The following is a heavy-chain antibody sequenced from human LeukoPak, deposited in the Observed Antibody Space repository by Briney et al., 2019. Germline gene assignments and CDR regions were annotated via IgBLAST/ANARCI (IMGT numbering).Heavy chain of an antibody. J-gene: IGHJ4*02. CDR2: LYDSGST. D-gene: IGHD4-17*01. CDR3: ARHPTTVTTDY. CDR1: GGSISSSGYN. Sequence: KSSETLSLICTVSGGSISSSGYNWDWIRQPPGKGLEWIGDLYDSGSTYYNPSLKSRVTISVDTSNNQFSLKLSSVTAADTAVYYCARHPTTVTTDYWGQGILVTVSS. V-gene: IGHV4-39*01.